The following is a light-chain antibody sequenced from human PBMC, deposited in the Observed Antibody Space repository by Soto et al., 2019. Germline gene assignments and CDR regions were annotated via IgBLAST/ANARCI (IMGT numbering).Light chain of an antibody. Sequence: EIVLTQSPATLSLSPGESATLSCRASQSVSNYLAWYQQKPGQAPRLLIYDASNRATGIPARFSGSGSGTDFTLTISSLKPEDFAVYYCQQRSNWPLLTFGGGNKVEIK. J-gene: IGKJ4*01. V-gene: IGKV3-11*01. CDR3: QQRSNWPLLT. CDR1: QSVSNY. CDR2: DAS.